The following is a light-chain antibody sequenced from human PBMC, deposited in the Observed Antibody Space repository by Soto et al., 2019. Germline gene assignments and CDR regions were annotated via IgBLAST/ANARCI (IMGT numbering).Light chain of an antibody. Sequence: EIVLTQSPATLSLSPGERATLSCRASQSVSTYLAWYQQKPGQAPRLLIYAASNRATGIPARFSGSGSGTDFILTNTSLETEDLSVYYCQQRSNWPWNSFGQGTKLEI. CDR1: QSVSTY. J-gene: IGKJ2*01. V-gene: IGKV3-11*01. CDR3: QQRSNWPWNS. CDR2: AAS.